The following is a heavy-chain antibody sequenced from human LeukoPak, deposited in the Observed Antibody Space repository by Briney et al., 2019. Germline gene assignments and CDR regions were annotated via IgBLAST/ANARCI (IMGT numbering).Heavy chain of an antibody. CDR1: GFTFTTYW. Sequence: PGGSLRLSCAASGFTFTTYWMSWVRQAPGKGLEWVVNIKTDGSDKYYVDSVKGRFTITRDNAKNSLSLQMNSLRAEDTAVYYCARGQNWNHDYWGQGTPVTLSS. CDR3: ARGQNWNHDY. CDR2: IKTDGSDK. D-gene: IGHD1-14*01. J-gene: IGHJ4*02. V-gene: IGHV3-7*01.